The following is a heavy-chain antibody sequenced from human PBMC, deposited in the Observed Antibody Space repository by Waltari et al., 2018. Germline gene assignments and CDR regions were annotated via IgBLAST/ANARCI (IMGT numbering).Heavy chain of an antibody. CDR2: LFSTGTS. D-gene: IGHD2-15*01. V-gene: IGHV4-39*01. CDR1: PDSTSTPGYF. J-gene: IGHJ2*01. Sequence: QPQLQESGPGLLRPSETLSVTCTVSPDSTSTPGYFWGWIRQPPGKGLEWVGSLFSTGTSFINPSLKSQVTMSMDTSKNAFSLKVLSVTATDTAVYYCARQIGSRRGGWYFDFWGRGTLVTVSS. CDR3: ARQIGSRRGGWYFDF.